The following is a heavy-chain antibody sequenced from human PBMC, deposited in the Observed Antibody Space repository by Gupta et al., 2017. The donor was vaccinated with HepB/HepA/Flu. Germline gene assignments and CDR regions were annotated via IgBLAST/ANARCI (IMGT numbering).Heavy chain of an antibody. D-gene: IGHD1-26*01. V-gene: IGHV3-7*01. CDR2: IKQDGSEK. J-gene: IGHJ4*02. CDR3: ARVGYSGSYSYYFDY. CDR1: GFTFSSYW. Sequence: EVQLVESGGGLVQPGGSLRLSCAASGFTFSSYWMSWVRQAPGKGLEWVANIKQDGSEKYYVDSVKGRFTISRDNAKNSLYLQMNSLRAEDTAVYYCARVGYSGSYSYYFDYWGQGTLVTVSS.